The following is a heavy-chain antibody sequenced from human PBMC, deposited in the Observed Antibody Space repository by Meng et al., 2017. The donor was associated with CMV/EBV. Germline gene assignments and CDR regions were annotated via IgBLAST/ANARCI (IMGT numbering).Heavy chain of an antibody. CDR3: ATTTNGCFDN. Sequence: GESLKISCVASGFNSNVYWMTWVRQVPGKALEWVANIKQDGTEKYYVPSVKGRFIISRDNAKSSLYLQMNDLRVEDTAVYYCATTTNGCFDNWGQGALVTVSS. V-gene: IGHV3-7*01. D-gene: IGHD2-8*01. J-gene: IGHJ4*02. CDR1: GFNSNVYW. CDR2: IKQDGTEK.